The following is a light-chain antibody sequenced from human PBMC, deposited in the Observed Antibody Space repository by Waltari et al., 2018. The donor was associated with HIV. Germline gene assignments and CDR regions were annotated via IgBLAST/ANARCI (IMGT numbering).Light chain of an antibody. CDR3: AAWDDNRNAVV. J-gene: IGLJ2*01. CDR1: SSNIGSNT. CDR2: SNN. Sequence: QSVLTQPPSASGTPGQRVAISCSGSSSNIGSNTITWYQQLSGTAPKLLINSNNQRPSGVPDRFSGSKSVTSGSLAISGLQSEDEADYYCAAWDDNRNAVVFGGGTKLTVL. V-gene: IGLV1-44*01.